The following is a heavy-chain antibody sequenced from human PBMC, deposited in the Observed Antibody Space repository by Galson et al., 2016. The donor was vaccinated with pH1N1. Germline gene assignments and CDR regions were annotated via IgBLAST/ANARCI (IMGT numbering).Heavy chain of an antibody. CDR3: ARDTGDHPQYSDV. Sequence: SAKFSCKAVGYSSTASGMCWVRQHPGRGVQGMGWISGYNGDTNYVQKFQGRVTMTTDTSKRPVYLELRSMRSADTGVYYCARDTGDHPQYSDVWGKGTTVIVSS. D-gene: IGHD4-11*01. CDR1: GYSSTASG. J-gene: IGHJ6*04. CDR2: ISGYNGDT. V-gene: IGHV1-18*01.